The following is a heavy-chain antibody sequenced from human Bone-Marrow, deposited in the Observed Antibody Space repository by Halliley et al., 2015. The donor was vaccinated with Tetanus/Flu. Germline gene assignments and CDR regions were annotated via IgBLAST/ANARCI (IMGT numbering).Heavy chain of an antibody. CDR2: ISGNGVST. CDR1: GVTLTTYA. CDR3: AKDKAGDYSNWGGLDYPDCGMDV. D-gene: IGHD4-4*01. Sequence: SGVTLTTYAMSWVRLGPGKRLEWVSGISGNGVSTYYADSVKGRFTISRDNSKNTLYLQMNSLRAEDTAVYYCAKDKAGDYSNWGGLDYPDCGMDVWGQGTTVTVSS. J-gene: IGHJ6*02. V-gene: IGHV3-23*01.